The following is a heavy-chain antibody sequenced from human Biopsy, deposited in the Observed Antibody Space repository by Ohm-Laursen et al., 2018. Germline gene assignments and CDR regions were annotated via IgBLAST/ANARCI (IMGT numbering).Heavy chain of an antibody. Sequence: SLRLSCSASGFTFSNYAMNWVRQAPGKGLQWVSTITGTGTGTGTTTYYADSVKGRFTISRDNSKNTVYLLMNSLRAEDTAVYFCASLGLVWFGELLSVPFGMDVWGQGTTVTVSS. CDR3: ASLGLVWFGELLSVPFGMDV. J-gene: IGHJ6*02. CDR2: ITGTGTGTGTTT. V-gene: IGHV3-23*01. D-gene: IGHD3-10*01. CDR1: GFTFSNYA.